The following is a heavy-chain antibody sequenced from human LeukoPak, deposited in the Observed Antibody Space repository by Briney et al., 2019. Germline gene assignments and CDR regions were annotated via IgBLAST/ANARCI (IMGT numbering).Heavy chain of an antibody. J-gene: IGHJ6*02. CDR1: GFTFRSFA. CDR3: AKEVSGVL. Sequence: GGSLGLSGAASGFTFRSFAMSWVGQVPGKGLEWVSAISGSGGSTYYADSVKGRFTISRDNSKNTLYLQMNSLRAEDTAVYYCAKEVSGVLWGQGTTVTVSS. D-gene: IGHD1-26*01. V-gene: IGHV3-23*01. CDR2: ISGSGGST.